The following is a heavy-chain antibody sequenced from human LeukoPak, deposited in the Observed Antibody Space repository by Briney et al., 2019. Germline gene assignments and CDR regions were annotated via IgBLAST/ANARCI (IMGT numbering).Heavy chain of an antibody. V-gene: IGHV4-4*07. CDR3: ARQSVLRYFDWLPTTKDDAFDI. CDR2: IYTSGST. Sequence: SETLSLTCTVSGGSISSYYWSWIRQPAGKGLEWIGRIYTSGSTNYNPSLKSRVTISVDTSKNQFSLKLSSVTAADTAVYYCARQSVLRYFDWLPTTKDDAFDIWGQGTMVTVSS. CDR1: GGSISSYY. D-gene: IGHD3-9*01. J-gene: IGHJ3*02.